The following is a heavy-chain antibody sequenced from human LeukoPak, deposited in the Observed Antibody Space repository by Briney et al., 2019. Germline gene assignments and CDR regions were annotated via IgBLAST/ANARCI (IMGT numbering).Heavy chain of an antibody. D-gene: IGHD3-16*02. CDR1: GGTFSSYA. V-gene: IGHV1-69*13. Sequence: ASVKVSCKASGGTFSSYAFSWVRQAPGQGLEWMGGIIPIVGTTNYAQKFQGRVTITADESTSTAYMELSSLRSEDTAVYYCARRRGDYVWGSYRHLGGYYFDYWGQGTLVTVSS. J-gene: IGHJ4*02. CDR3: ARRRGDYVWGSYRHLGGYYFDY. CDR2: IIPIVGTT.